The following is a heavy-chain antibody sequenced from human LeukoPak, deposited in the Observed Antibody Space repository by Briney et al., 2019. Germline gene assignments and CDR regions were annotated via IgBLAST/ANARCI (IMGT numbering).Heavy chain of an antibody. Sequence: GGSLRLSCAASGFTFSSYSMNWVRQAPGKGLEWVSSISSSSSYIYYADSVKGRFTISRDNAKNSLYLQMNSLRAEDTAVYYCARRPMTTVTGYYGMDVWGQGTMVTVSS. J-gene: IGHJ6*02. V-gene: IGHV3-21*01. CDR2: ISSSSSYI. CDR3: ARRPMTTVTGYYGMDV. CDR1: GFTFSSYS. D-gene: IGHD4-17*01.